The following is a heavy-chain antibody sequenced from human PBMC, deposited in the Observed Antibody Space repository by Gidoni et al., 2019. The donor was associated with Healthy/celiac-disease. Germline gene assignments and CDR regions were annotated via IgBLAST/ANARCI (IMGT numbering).Heavy chain of an antibody. V-gene: IGHV3-49*05. CDR3: TRDQIVVVRNDY. CDR1: GFTFGDYA. CDR2: IRSKAYGGTT. J-gene: IGHJ4*02. D-gene: IGHD2-2*01. Sequence: EVQLVESGGGLVKTGRSMRLPCTASGFTFGDYAMSWFRQAPGKGLEWVGFIRSKAYGGTTEYAASVKGRFTISRDDSKSIAYLQMNSLKTEDTAVYYCTRDQIVVVRNDYWGQGTLVTVSS.